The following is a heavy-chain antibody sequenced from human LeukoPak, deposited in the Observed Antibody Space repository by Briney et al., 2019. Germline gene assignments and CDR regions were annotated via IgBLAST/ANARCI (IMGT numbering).Heavy chain of an antibody. Sequence: VASVKVSCTASGYTFTSYGISWVRQAPGQGLEWMGWISAYNGNTNYAQKLQGRVTMTTDTSTSTAYMELRSLRSDDTAVYYCARVVSGGSGLYYGMDVWGQGTTVTVSS. CDR3: ARVVSGGSGLYYGMDV. CDR1: GYTFTSYG. J-gene: IGHJ6*02. D-gene: IGHD6-19*01. CDR2: ISAYNGNT. V-gene: IGHV1-18*01.